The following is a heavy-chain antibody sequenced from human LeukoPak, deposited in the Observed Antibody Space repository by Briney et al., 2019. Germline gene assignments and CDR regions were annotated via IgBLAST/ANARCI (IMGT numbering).Heavy chain of an antibody. CDR1: GFTFSNAW. Sequence: GGSLRLSCAASGFTFSNAWMNWVRQAPGKGLEWVSSISYSGTYIYSADSVKGRFTISRDNAKNSLYLQMNSLRAEDTAVYYCARVLSNYYYMDVWGKGTTVTVSS. V-gene: IGHV3-21*01. J-gene: IGHJ6*03. D-gene: IGHD6-13*01. CDR3: ARVLSNYYYMDV. CDR2: ISYSGTYI.